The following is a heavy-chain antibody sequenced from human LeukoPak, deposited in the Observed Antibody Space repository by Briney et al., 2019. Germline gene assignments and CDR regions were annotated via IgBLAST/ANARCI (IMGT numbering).Heavy chain of an antibody. V-gene: IGHV3-23*01. CDR1: GFTFSSYA. CDR2: ITSDGGST. Sequence: GGSLRLSCAVSGFTFSSYAMSWVRQAPEKGLEWVSVITSDGGSTHYAASVKGRFTVTRDNSKNTLYLQMNSLRAEDTAVYYCAKGPNGDSNYFFDYWAQGTLVTVSS. D-gene: IGHD4-11*01. CDR3: AKGPNGDSNYFFDY. J-gene: IGHJ4*02.